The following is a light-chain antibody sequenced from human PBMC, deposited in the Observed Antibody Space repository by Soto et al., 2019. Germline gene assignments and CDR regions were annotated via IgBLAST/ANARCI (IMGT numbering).Light chain of an antibody. CDR3: QQYNNWRIFT. Sequence: EIVMTQSPATLSVSPGERATLSCRASQSVSSNLAWYQQKPGQAPRLLIYGASTRATGIPARFSGSGSGTEFTLTISSLQSEDFAVYDCQQYNNWRIFTFGPGTKVDIK. J-gene: IGKJ3*01. CDR1: QSVSSN. V-gene: IGKV3-15*01. CDR2: GAS.